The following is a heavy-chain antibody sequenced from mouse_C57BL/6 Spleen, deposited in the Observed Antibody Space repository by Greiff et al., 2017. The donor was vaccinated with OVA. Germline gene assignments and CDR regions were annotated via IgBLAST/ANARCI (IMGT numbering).Heavy chain of an antibody. Sequence: EVKLMESGGGLVQPGGSLSLSCAASGFTFTDYYMSWVRQPPGKALEWLGFIRNKANGYTSEYSVSVKGRFTISRDNSQRNLYLQMNALRAEDSATYYCERDEGYDGYFDYWGQGTTLTVSS. CDR2: IRNKANGYTS. CDR3: ERDEGYDGYFDY. D-gene: IGHD2-2*01. V-gene: IGHV7-3*01. J-gene: IGHJ2*01. CDR1: GFTFTDYY.